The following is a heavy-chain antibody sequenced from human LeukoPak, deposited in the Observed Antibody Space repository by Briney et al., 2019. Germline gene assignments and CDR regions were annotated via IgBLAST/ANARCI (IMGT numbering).Heavy chain of an antibody. J-gene: IGHJ4*02. Sequence: GASVKVSCKASGYTFTNSYIHWVRQAPGQGLEWMGWISAYNGNTNYAQKLQGRVTMTTDTSTSTAYMELRSLRSDDTAVYYCARGLGRTAMVTRGGVRFDYWGQGTLVTVSS. V-gene: IGHV1-18*04. CDR1: GYTFTNSY. CDR2: ISAYNGNT. D-gene: IGHD5-18*01. CDR3: ARGLGRTAMVTRGGVRFDY.